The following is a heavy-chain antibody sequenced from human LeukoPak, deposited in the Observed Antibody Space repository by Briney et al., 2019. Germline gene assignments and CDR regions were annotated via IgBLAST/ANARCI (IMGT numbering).Heavy chain of an antibody. CDR1: GFTFSSYA. CDR2: ISYDGSNK. V-gene: IGHV3-30-3*01. D-gene: IGHD6-19*01. J-gene: IGHJ6*02. CDR3: ARDGMYSSGWSPSGMDV. Sequence: QAGGSLRLSCAASGFTFSSYAMHWVRQAPGKGLEWVAVISYDGSNKYYADSVKGRFTISRDNSKNTLYLQMNSLRAEDTAVYYCARDGMYSSGWSPSGMDVWGQGPTVTVSS.